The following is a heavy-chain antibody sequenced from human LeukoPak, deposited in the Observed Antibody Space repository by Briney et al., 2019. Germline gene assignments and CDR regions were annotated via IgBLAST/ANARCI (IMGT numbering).Heavy chain of an antibody. CDR3: ARVSEAVVVPGF. V-gene: IGHV1-2*02. CDR2: INPNSGGT. CDR1: GYTFTGYY. D-gene: IGHD2-2*01. J-gene: IGHJ4*02. Sequence: ASVKVSCKASGYTFTGYYMQWVREAPGQGLEWMGWINPNSGGTNYAQKFQGRVTMTRDTSISTAYMELSRLRSDDTAVYYCARVSEAVVVPGFWGQGTLVTVSS.